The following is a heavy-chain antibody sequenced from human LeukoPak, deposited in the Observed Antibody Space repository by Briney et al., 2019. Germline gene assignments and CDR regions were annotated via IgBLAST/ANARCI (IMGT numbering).Heavy chain of an antibody. CDR2: ISNSGGSGGST. J-gene: IGHJ4*02. Sequence: GGSLGLSCAASGITFSRFWMSWVRQAPGKGLEWVSTISNSGGSGGSTYYADSVKGRFTISRDNSKNTLYLQMNSLRAEDTAVYYCAKGGTDRGWGQGTLVTVSS. V-gene: IGHV3-23*01. CDR1: GITFSRFW. CDR3: AKGGTDRG.